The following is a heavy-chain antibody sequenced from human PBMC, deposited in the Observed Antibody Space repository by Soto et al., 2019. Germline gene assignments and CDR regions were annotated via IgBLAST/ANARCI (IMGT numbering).Heavy chain of an antibody. CDR2: ISGSGGST. D-gene: IGHD1-26*01. J-gene: IGHJ6*02. CDR1: GFTFSSYA. Sequence: GGSLRLSCAASGFTFSSYAMSWVRQAPGKGLEWVSAISGSGGSTYYADSVKGRFTISRDNSKNTLYLQMNSLRGEDTAVYYCAKGQSGTVGAPPPAPFGMDVWGQGTTVTVSS. CDR3: AKGQSGTVGAPPPAPFGMDV. V-gene: IGHV3-23*01.